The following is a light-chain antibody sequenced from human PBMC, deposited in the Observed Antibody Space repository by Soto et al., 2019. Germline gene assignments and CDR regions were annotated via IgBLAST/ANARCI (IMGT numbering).Light chain of an antibody. J-gene: IGLJ2*01. CDR1: SGHRTYT. Sequence: QAVVTQSPSASASLGASVKLTCTLSSGHRTYTIAWHQQQPEKGPRFLMRLNSDGSHSKGDGIPDRFSGSSSGAERYLTISSLQSDDEADYCCHTWGTGTVVFGGGTQLTVL. V-gene: IGLV4-69*01. CDR3: HTWGTGTVV. CDR2: LNSDGSH.